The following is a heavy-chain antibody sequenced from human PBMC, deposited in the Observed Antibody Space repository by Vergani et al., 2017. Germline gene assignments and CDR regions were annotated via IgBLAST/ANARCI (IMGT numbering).Heavy chain of an antibody. J-gene: IGHJ6*02. V-gene: IGHV3-21*01. Sequence: EVQLLESGGGLVQPGGSLRLSCAASGFTFSSYSMNWVRQAPGKGLEWVSSISSSSSYIYYADSVKGRVTISRDNAKKSLYLQMNSLRAEDTAVYYCARGDYGDYSTGEIGMDVWGQGTTVTVSS. CDR1: GFTFSSYS. CDR3: ARGDYGDYSTGEIGMDV. CDR2: ISSSSSYI. D-gene: IGHD4-17*01.